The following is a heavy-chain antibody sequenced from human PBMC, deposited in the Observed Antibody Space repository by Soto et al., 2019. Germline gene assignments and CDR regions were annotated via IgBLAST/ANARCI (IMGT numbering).Heavy chain of an antibody. CDR3: ARGERIFGVVPYGMDV. J-gene: IGHJ6*02. CDR2: ISSNGGST. V-gene: IGHV3-64*02. Sequence: GGSLRLSCAASGFTFSSYAMHWVRQAPGKGLEYVSAISSNGGSTYYADSVKGRFTISRDNSKNTLYLQMGSLRAEDMAVYYCARGERIFGVVPYGMDVWGQGTTVTVSS. D-gene: IGHD3-3*01. CDR1: GFTFSSYA.